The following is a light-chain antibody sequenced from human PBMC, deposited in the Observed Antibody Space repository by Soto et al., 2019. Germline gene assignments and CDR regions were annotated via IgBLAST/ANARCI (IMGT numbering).Light chain of an antibody. J-gene: IGLJ2*01. Sequence: QSVLAQPASVSGSPGQSITISCAGTNRDVGGYNYDSWYQQYPGKAPKLIIYEVTYRPSGVSNRFSGSKSGNTASLTISGLQAEDEADYYCSSYSSSSALDVIFGGGTKLTVL. CDR2: EVT. CDR3: SSYSSSSALDVI. V-gene: IGLV2-14*01. CDR1: NRDVGGYNY.